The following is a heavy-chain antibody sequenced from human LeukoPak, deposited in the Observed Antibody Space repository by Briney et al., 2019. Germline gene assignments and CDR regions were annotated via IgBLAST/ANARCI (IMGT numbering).Heavy chain of an antibody. CDR3: ARPGRSSPEYYYYGMDV. J-gene: IGHJ6*02. V-gene: IGHV4-39*01. Sequence: ASETLSLTCTVSGGSISSSSYYWGWIRQPPGKGLEWIGSIYYSGSTYDNPSLKSRVTISVDTSKNQFSLKLSSVTAADTAVYYCARPGRSSPEYYYYGMDVWGQGTTVTVSS. CDR1: GGSISSSSYY. D-gene: IGHD6-13*01. CDR2: IYYSGST.